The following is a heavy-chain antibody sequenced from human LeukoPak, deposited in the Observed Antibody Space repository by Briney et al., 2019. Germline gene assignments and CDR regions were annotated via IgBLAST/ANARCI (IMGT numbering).Heavy chain of an antibody. Sequence: PSETLSLTCAVFGESFSGYYWTRIRLPPGKGLEWIGEIHPSGSTYYNPSLLSQVSISADTSKNQFSLKLTSVTAADTAVYFCARGADEYKIGNYWGQGSLVTVSS. V-gene: IGHV4-34*01. CDR3: ARGADEYKIGNY. D-gene: IGHD1-1*01. J-gene: IGHJ4*02. CDR1: GESFSGYY. CDR2: IHPSGST.